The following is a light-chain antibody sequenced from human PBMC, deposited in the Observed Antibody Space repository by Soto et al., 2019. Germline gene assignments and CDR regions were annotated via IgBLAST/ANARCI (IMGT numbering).Light chain of an antibody. CDR3: QQTYSSPQLT. CDR1: QSINSY. Sequence: DIHMTQSPFSLSASVGDRVTITCRASQSINSYLNWYQQKPGKPPKLLIYAAVSLQSGITSRFSAYGSGTDFTLTISSLQPEDFATYYCQQTYSSPQLTFGRGTKVDIK. J-gene: IGKJ1*01. CDR2: AAV. V-gene: IGKV1-39*01.